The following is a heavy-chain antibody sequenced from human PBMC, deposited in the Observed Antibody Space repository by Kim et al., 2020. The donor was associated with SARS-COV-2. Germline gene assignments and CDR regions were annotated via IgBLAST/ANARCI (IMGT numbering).Heavy chain of an antibody. V-gene: IGHV3-23*01. D-gene: IGHD5-12*01. CDR2: ISGSGGST. CDR1: GFTFSSYA. Sequence: GGSLRLSCAASGFTFSSYAMSWVRQAPGKGLEWVSAISGSGGSTYYADSVKGRFTISRDNSKNTLYLRMNSLRAEDTAVYYCARRMDIVATIRDDAFDIWGQGTMVTVSS. J-gene: IGHJ3*02. CDR3: ARRMDIVATIRDDAFDI.